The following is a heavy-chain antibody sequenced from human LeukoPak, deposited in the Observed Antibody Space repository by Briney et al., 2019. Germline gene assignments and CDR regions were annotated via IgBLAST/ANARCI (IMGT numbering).Heavy chain of an antibody. CDR3: ARARGRYNSDCDY. J-gene: IGHJ4*02. CDR2: INHSGST. D-gene: IGHD3-22*01. CDR1: GGSFSGYY. V-gene: IGHV4-34*01. Sequence: PSETLSLTCAVYGGSFSGYYWSWIRQPPGKGLEWIGEINHSGSTNYNPSLKSRVTISVDTSKNQFSLKLSSVTAADTAVYYCARARGRYNSDCDYWGQGTLVTVSS.